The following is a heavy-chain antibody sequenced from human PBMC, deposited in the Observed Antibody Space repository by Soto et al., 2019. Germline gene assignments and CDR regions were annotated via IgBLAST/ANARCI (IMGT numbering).Heavy chain of an antibody. J-gene: IGHJ4*02. D-gene: IGHD6-19*01. V-gene: IGHV3-66*01. CDR3: ARDSSCGWYFDY. CDR1: GFTVSSNY. CDR2: IYSGGST. Sequence: EVQLVESGGGLVQPGGSLRLSCAASGFTVSSNYMSWVRQAPGKGLEWVSVIYSGGSTYYADSVKGRFTISRDNSNNTLDLQMNSLRAEDTAVYYCARDSSCGWYFDYWGQGTLVTVSS.